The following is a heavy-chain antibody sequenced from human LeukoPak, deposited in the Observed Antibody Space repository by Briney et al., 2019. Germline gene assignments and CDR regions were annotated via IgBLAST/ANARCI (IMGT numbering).Heavy chain of an antibody. D-gene: IGHD6-13*01. CDR1: GGSFSGYY. J-gene: IGHJ4*02. CDR2: INHNGST. V-gene: IGHV4-34*01. Sequence: PSETLSLTCAVDGGSFSGYYWSWIRQPPGKGLEWIGEINHNGSTNYNPSLKSRVTISVDTSKNQFSLKLSSVTAADTAVYYCARLRGGWQQLVPYFDYWGQGTLVTVSS. CDR3: ARLRGGWQQLVPYFDY.